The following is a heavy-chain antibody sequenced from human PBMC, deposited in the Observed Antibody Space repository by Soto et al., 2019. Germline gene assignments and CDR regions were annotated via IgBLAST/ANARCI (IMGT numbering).Heavy chain of an antibody. CDR1: GFTFSSYG. V-gene: IGHV3-33*01. CDR3: ARAAAGNSPFDY. CDR2: IWYDGSDK. D-gene: IGHD6-13*01. Sequence: VELVESGGGVVQPGRSLRLSCAASGFTFSSYGMHWVRQAPGKGLDWVAVIWYDGSDKYYADSVKVRFTISRDNSMHTLYLQINSLRDEDTAVYYCARAAAGNSPFDYWGQGTLVTVSS. J-gene: IGHJ4*02.